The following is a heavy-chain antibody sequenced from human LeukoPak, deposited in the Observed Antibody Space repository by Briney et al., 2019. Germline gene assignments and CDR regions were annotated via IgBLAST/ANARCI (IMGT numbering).Heavy chain of an antibody. CDR3: AKHRGIVVINYFDY. D-gene: IGHD3-22*01. Sequence: PRGSLRLSCAASGFTLSSYAMSWVRQAPGKGLEWVSGISGSGGSTYYADSVKGRFTISRDISKNTLYLQMNSLKAEDTAVYYCAKHRGIVVINYFDYWGQGTLVTVSS. CDR2: ISGSGGST. CDR1: GFTLSSYA. V-gene: IGHV3-23*01. J-gene: IGHJ4*02.